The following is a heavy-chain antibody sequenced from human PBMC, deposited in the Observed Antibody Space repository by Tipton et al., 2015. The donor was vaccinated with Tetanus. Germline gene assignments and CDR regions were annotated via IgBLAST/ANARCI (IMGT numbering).Heavy chain of an antibody. CDR2: IIPIFGTA. J-gene: IGHJ6*02. CDR1: GGTFSSYA. V-gene: IGHV1-69*01. CDR3: AREVVVVVAATFHYYYGMDV. Sequence: QVQLVQSGAEVKKPGSSVKVSCKASGGTFSSYAISWVRQAPGQGLEWMGGIIPIFGTANYAQKFQGRVTITADESTSTAYMELSSLRSEDTAVYYCAREVVVVVAATFHYYYGMDVWGQGTTVTVSS. D-gene: IGHD2-15*01.